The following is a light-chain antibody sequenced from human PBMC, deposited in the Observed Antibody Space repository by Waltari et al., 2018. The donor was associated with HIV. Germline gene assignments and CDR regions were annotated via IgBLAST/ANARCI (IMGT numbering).Light chain of an antibody. J-gene: IGLJ1*01. CDR1: TSNIGTNV. V-gene: IGLV1-44*01. CDR2: SNN. CDR3: ASWDASLSGHYV. Sequence: QSVLAQPPSVSGTPGQRVTISCSGTTSNIGTNVVNWYQQVPGTAPKLLISSNNQRPSGVPDRFSGFKSGTSASLAINGLQSEDEADYYCASWDASLSGHYVFGPGTRVTVL.